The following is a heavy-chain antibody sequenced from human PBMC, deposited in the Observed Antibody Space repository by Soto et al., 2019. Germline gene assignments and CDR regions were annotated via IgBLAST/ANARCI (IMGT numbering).Heavy chain of an antibody. CDR3: ESDTYSSSWPGAFDI. Sequence: SVKVSCKASGGTFSSYAISWLRQAPGQGLEWMGGIIPIFGTANYAQKFQGRVTITADESTSTAYMELSSLRSEDTAVYYCESDTYSSSWPGAFDIWGQGTMVTVSS. CDR1: GGTFSSYA. J-gene: IGHJ3*02. D-gene: IGHD6-13*01. V-gene: IGHV1-69*13. CDR2: IIPIFGTA.